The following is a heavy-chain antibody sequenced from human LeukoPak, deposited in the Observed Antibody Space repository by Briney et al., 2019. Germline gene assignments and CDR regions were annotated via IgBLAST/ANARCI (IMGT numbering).Heavy chain of an antibody. Sequence: EASVKVSCKASGYIFTNYFIHWVRQAPGQGLEWMGLINPSGSRTNYAQKFQGRVTMTRDTSTSTVYMGLSSLRSDDTAVYYCARGGHLRYDDTGVDYWGHGTLVTVSS. V-gene: IGHV1-46*01. CDR2: INPSGSRT. CDR3: ARGGHLRYDDTGVDY. D-gene: IGHD2-8*02. CDR1: GYIFTNYF. J-gene: IGHJ4*01.